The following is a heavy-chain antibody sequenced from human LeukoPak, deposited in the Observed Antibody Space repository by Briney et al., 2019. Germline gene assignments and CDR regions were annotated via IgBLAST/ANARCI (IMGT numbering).Heavy chain of an antibody. CDR1: GFSFSGYW. J-gene: IGHJ4*02. D-gene: IGHD2-21*01. CDR2: INEDGSFT. CDR3: ARDLVMVNTPGDDFDY. Sequence: PGGSLRLSCAASGFSFSGYWMHWVRQAPGKGLLWVSRINEDGSFTSYADSVKGRFTVSRDNAKNTLYLQMNSLRAEDTAVYYCARDLVMVNTPGDDFDYWGRGTLVTVSS. V-gene: IGHV3-74*01.